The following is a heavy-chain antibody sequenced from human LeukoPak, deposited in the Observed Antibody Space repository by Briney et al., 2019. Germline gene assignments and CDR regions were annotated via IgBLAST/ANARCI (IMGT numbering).Heavy chain of an antibody. CDR1: GFTFSSYW. V-gene: IGHV3-7*04. J-gene: IGHJ6*03. D-gene: IGHD3-9*01. Sequence: GGSLRLSCAASGFTFSSYWMSWVRQAPGKGLEWVANIKQDGSEKYYVDSVKGRFTISRDNAKNSLYLQMNSLRAEDTAVYYCARVILTGGYYYYYMDVWGKGTTVTISS. CDR2: IKQDGSEK. CDR3: ARVILTGGYYYYYMDV.